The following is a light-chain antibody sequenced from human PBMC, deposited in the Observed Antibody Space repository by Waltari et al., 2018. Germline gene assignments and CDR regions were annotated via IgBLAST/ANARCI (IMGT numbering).Light chain of an antibody. Sequence: EIVLTQSPGTLSLSPGERATLPCRASQSVSSSYLAWYQQKPGQAPRLLIYGASSRATGIPDRFSGGGSGTDFTLTISRLEPEDFAVYYCQKYGSSPLFTFGPGTKVDIK. CDR2: GAS. J-gene: IGKJ3*01. CDR1: QSVSSSY. CDR3: QKYGSSPLFT. V-gene: IGKV3-20*01.